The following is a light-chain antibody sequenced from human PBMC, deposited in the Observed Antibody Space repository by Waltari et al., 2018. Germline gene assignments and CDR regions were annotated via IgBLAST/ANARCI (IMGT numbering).Light chain of an antibody. CDR2: GTS. Sequence: SCRASQNIGPYLAWYQQKPGQAPRLLIYGTSTRAAGIPDRFSGSGSGADFSLTITRLEPEDFAVYYCQHHVRLPATFGQGTKV. CDR1: QNIGPY. CDR3: QHHVRLPAT. J-gene: IGKJ1*01. V-gene: IGKV3-20*01.